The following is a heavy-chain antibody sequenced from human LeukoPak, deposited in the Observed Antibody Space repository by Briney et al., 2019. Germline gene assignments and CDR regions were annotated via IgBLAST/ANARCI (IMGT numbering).Heavy chain of an antibody. V-gene: IGHV1-3*01. Sequence: ASVKVSCKASGYTFTSYAMHWVRQAPGQRLEWMGWINAGNGNTKYSQKFQGRVTITRDTSASTAYMELSSLRSEDTAVYYCAREGSGPYSSGPTPWFDPWGQGTLVTVFS. D-gene: IGHD6-19*01. CDR3: AREGSGPYSSGPTPWFDP. J-gene: IGHJ5*02. CDR1: GYTFTSYA. CDR2: INAGNGNT.